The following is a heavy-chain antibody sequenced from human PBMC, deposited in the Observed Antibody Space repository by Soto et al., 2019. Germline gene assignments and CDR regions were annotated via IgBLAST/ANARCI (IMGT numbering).Heavy chain of an antibody. CDR2: INWDSEDI. Sequence: VQLVESGGGLVQPGGSRRLSCVVAGINFDDFAMHWVRQVPGKGLEGVSGINWDSEDIGYADSVKGRFTISRDNAKNSLYLQMNRLKAEDTALYDCAKDTAPGFYDANGHLDSWGQGTPVTVSS. V-gene: IGHV3-9*01. CDR1: GINFDDFA. D-gene: IGHD2-8*01. CDR3: AKDTAPGFYDANGHLDS. J-gene: IGHJ4*02.